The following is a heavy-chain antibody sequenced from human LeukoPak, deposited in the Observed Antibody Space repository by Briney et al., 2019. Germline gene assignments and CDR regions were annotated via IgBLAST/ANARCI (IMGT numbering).Heavy chain of an antibody. D-gene: IGHD2-2*01. CDR2: ISGSGGST. CDR1: GFTFSSYA. Sequence: GGSLRLSCAASGFTFSSYAMSWVRQAPGKGLEWVSAISGSGGSTYYADSVKGRFTISRDNAKNSLYLQMNSLRAEDTAVYYCARGYQKLDYWGQGTLVTVSS. J-gene: IGHJ4*02. V-gene: IGHV3-23*01. CDR3: ARGYQKLDY.